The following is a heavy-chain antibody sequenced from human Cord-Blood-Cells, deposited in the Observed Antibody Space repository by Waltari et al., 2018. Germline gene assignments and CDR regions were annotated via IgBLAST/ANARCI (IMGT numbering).Heavy chain of an antibody. D-gene: IGHD6-13*01. V-gene: IGHV4-39*01. CDR3: AAGMAAAGTRWFDP. CDR1: GGSISSSSYY. Sequence: QLQLQESGPGLVKPSETLSLTCTVSGGSISSSSYYWGWIRQPPGKGLEWIGRIYYSGSTYYSPTLKRRVTISVDTAKNQFSLKLSSVTAADTAVYYCAAGMAAAGTRWFDPWGQGTLVTVSS. CDR2: IYYSGST. J-gene: IGHJ5*02.